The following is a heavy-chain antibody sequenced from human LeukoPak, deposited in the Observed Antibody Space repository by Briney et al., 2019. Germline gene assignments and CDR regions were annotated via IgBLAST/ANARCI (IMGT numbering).Heavy chain of an antibody. V-gene: IGHV3-48*03. Sequence: GGSLRLSCAASGFTFSNYGMNWVRQAPGKGLEWVSYVSGSGITIYYADSVKGRFTISRDNAKNSLYLQMNSLRAEDTAVYYCARGLTSYDAFDIWGQGTMVSVSS. CDR3: ARGLTSYDAFDI. J-gene: IGHJ3*02. CDR2: VSGSGITI. D-gene: IGHD1-20*01. CDR1: GFTFSNYG.